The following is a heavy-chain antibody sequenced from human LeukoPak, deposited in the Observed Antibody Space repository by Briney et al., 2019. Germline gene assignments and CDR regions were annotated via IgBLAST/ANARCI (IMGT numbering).Heavy chain of an antibody. CDR2: ISYSGST. J-gene: IGHJ4*02. V-gene: IGHV4-59*01. CDR1: GGSISSYY. Sequence: SETLSLTXIVSGGSISSYYWNWIRQPPGKGLEWIGYISYSGSTNYNPSLKSRVTISVDTSKNQFSLKLSSVTAADTAVYYCARGYSYVYFDYWGQGTLVTVSS. D-gene: IGHD5-18*01. CDR3: ARGYSYVYFDY.